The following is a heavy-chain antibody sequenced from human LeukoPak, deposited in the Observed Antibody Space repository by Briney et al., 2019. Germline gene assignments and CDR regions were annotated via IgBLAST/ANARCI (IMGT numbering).Heavy chain of an antibody. D-gene: IGHD6-6*01. CDR2: IYYSGST. CDR3: ASGWSSSSGGWFDP. J-gene: IGHJ5*02. CDR1: GGSISSGDYY. V-gene: IGHV4-30-4*01. Sequence: SQTLSLTCTVSGGSISSGDYYWSWIRQPPGKGLEWIGYIYYSGSTYYNPSLKSRVTISVDTSKNQFSLKLSSVTAADTAVYYCASGWSSSSGGWFDPWGQGTLVTVSS.